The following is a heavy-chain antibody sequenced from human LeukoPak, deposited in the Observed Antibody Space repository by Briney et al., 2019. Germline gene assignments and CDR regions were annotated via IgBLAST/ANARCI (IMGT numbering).Heavy chain of an antibody. D-gene: IGHD6-13*01. CDR2: MNSNSGNT. CDR1: GYTFTSYD. CDR3: ARGAVGGIAAAGVVVWFDP. J-gene: IGHJ5*02. Sequence: ASVKVSCKASGYTFTSYDINWVGQATGQGLEWMGWMNSNSGNTGYAQKFQGRVTMTRNTSISTAYMELSSLRSEDTAVYYCARGAVGGIAAAGVVVWFDPWGQGTLVTVSS. V-gene: IGHV1-8*01.